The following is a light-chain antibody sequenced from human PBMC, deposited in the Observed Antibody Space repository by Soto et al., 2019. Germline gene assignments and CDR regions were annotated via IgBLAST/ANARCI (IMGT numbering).Light chain of an antibody. CDR3: QHYNNLWG. CDR1: QSVRSN. J-gene: IGKJ4*01. CDR2: GAS. V-gene: IGKV3-15*01. Sequence: EIVMTQSPATLSVCPGERVTLSCRASQSVRSNLAWYQHKPGQVPRVLIYGASTRAIGIPDRFSGSGSGTAFTLTISSLQCGDFEVYYCQHYNNLWGFGGGTKVEIK.